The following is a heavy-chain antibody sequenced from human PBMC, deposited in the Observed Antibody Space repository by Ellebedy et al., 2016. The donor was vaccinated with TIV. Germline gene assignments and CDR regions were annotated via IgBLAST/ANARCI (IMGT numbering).Heavy chain of an antibody. V-gene: IGHV3-7*01. CDR1: GFTFSSYG. CDR2: IKQDGSEK. J-gene: IGHJ4*02. D-gene: IGHD5-24*01. CDR3: ARSLEMATINPGY. Sequence: PGGSLRLSCAASGFTFSSYGMHWVRQAPGKGLEWVANIKQDGSEKYYVDSVKGRFTISRDNAKNSLYLQMNSLRAEDTAVYYCARSLEMATINPGYWGEGTLVTVSS.